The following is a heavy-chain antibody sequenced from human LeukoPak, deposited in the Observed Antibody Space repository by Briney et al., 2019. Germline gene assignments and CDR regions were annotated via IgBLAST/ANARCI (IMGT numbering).Heavy chain of an antibody. CDR2: IIPILGIA. Sequence: ASVKVSCKASGGTFSSYAISWVRQAPGQGLEWMGRIIPILGIANYAQKFQGRVTITADKSTSTAYMELSSLRSEDTAVYYCARDGPAYYDSSGFLVSAYWGQGTLVTVSS. V-gene: IGHV1-69*04. CDR1: GGTFSSYA. J-gene: IGHJ4*02. D-gene: IGHD3-22*01. CDR3: ARDGPAYYDSSGFLVSAY.